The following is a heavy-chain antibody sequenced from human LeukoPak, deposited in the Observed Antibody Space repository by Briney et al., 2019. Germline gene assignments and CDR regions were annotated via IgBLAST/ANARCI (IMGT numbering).Heavy chain of an antibody. J-gene: IGHJ3*02. CDR3: ARTGFYYDSSGPKGNDAFDI. V-gene: IGHV3-48*01. CDR1: GFTFSSYS. Sequence: GGSLRLSCAASGFTFSSYSMNWVRQAPGKGLEWVSSISSSSSTIYYADSVKGRFTISRDNAKNSLYLQMNSLRAEDTAVYYCARTGFYYDSSGPKGNDAFDIWGQGTMVTVSS. D-gene: IGHD3-22*01. CDR2: ISSSSSTI.